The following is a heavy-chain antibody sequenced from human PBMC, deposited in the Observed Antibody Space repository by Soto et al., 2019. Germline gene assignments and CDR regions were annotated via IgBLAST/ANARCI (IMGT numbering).Heavy chain of an antibody. CDR3: ATGVVPATKWGYYSYGLDV. CDR1: GFTLCDYY. CDR2: ISSGGFIT. V-gene: IGHV3-11*01. D-gene: IGHD2-2*01. J-gene: IGHJ6*02. Sequence: GVSLRLSSAASGFTLCDYYMSWIREAPGKGLEWVSYISSGGFITYYADSVKGRFTTSWDKAKNSLYLQMNTLSANDTAVYYCATGVVPATKWGYYSYGLDVWGQGTTVTVSS.